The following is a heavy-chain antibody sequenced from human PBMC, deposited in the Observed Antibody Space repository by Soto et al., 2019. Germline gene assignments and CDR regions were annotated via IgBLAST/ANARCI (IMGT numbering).Heavy chain of an antibody. D-gene: IGHD6-19*01. CDR1: GYSISSSNW. V-gene: IGHV4-28*03. CDR2: IYYSGST. Sequence: PSETLSLTCAVSGYSISSSNWCGWIRQPPGKGLEWIGYIYYSGSTYYNPSLKSRVTMSVDTSKNQFSLKLSSVTAVDTAVYYCARGQQWLGDAFDIWGQGTMVT. J-gene: IGHJ3*02. CDR3: ARGQQWLGDAFDI.